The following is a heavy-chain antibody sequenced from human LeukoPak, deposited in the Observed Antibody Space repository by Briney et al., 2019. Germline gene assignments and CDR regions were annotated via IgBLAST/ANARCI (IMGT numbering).Heavy chain of an antibody. CDR3: ARDFVRGWPGGLDY. D-gene: IGHD6-19*01. Sequence: GGSLRLSCAASGFTVSSNYMSWVRQAPGKGLEWVSVIYSGGSTYYADSVKGRFTISRDNSKNTLYLQMNSLRAEDTAVYYCARDFVRGWPGGLDYWGQGTLVTVSS. CDR1: GFTVSSNY. CDR2: IYSGGST. V-gene: IGHV3-53*01. J-gene: IGHJ4*02.